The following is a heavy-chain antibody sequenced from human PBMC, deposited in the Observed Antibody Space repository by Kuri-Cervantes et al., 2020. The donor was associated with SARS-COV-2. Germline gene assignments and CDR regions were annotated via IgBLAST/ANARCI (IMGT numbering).Heavy chain of an antibody. Sequence: ESLKISCAVYGGSFSGYYWSWIRQPPGKGLEWIGEINHSGSTNYNPSLKSRVTISVDTSKNQFSLKLSSVTAADTAMYYCARHQEAAGDSNWFDPWGQGTLVTVSS. CDR3: ARHQEAAGDSNWFDP. J-gene: IGHJ5*02. V-gene: IGHV4-34*01. CDR2: INHSGST. D-gene: IGHD6-13*01. CDR1: GGSFSGYY.